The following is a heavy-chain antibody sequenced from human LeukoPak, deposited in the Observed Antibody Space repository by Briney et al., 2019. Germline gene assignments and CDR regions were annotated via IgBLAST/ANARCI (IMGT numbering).Heavy chain of an antibody. Sequence: PSETLSLTCTVSGSSISSGGYYWSWIRQHPGKGLEWIGYIYYSGSTYYNPSLKSRVTISVDTSKNQFSLKLSSVTAADTAVYYCAREGTTYVDYWGQGTLVTVSS. CDR2: IYYSGST. D-gene: IGHD1-14*01. CDR3: AREGTTYVDY. V-gene: IGHV4-31*03. CDR1: GSSISSGGYY. J-gene: IGHJ4*02.